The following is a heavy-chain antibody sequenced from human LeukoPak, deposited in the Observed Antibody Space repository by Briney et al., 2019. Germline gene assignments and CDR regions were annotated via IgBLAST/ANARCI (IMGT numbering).Heavy chain of an antibody. D-gene: IGHD6-13*01. CDR2: IYYSGST. CDR1: GGPLSSYY. Sequence: TASETLPLTCTVSGGPLSSYYWSWIRQPPAKGLEWIGYIYYSGSTNYNPSLKSRVTISVDTSKNQFSLKLSSVSAADTAVYYCARGAAATYWGQGTLVTVSS. CDR3: ARGAAATY. J-gene: IGHJ4*02. V-gene: IGHV4-59*01.